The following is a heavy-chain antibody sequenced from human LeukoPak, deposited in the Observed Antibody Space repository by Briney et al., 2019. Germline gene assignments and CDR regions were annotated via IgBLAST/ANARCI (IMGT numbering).Heavy chain of an antibody. V-gene: IGHV4-31*03. D-gene: IGHD5-24*01. Sequence: PSQTLSLTCTVSGDSISSGAYYWSWIRQHPGKGLEWIAYFYYSGPTYYNPSLKSRVTISVDTSKNQFSLKLNSVTAADTAVYYCARVESQDWFDPWGQGTLVTVSS. CDR1: GDSISSGAYY. J-gene: IGHJ5*02. CDR3: ARVESQDWFDP. CDR2: FYYSGPT.